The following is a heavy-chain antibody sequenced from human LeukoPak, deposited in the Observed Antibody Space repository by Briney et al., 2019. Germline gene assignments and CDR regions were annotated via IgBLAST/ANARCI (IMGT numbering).Heavy chain of an antibody. CDR2: IYTSGST. CDR1: GGSISSGSYY. D-gene: IGHD6-13*01. V-gene: IGHV4-61*02. Sequence: SETLSLTCTVSGGSISSGSYYWSWIRQPAGKGLEWIGRIYTSGSTNYNPSLKSRVTISVDTSKNQFSLKLSSVTAADTAVYYCARDIAAAAHYMDVWGNGTTVTISS. J-gene: IGHJ6*03. CDR3: ARDIAAAAHYMDV.